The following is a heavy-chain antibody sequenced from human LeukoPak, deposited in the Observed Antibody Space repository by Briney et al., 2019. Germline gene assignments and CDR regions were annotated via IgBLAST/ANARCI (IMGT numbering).Heavy chain of an antibody. V-gene: IGHV3-23*01. CDR1: GFIFSSYA. J-gene: IGHJ4*02. CDR2: ISGSGGST. D-gene: IGHD3-22*01. Sequence: GGTLRLSCAASGFIFSSYAMSWVRQAPGKGLEWVSTISGSGGSTYYADSVKGRFTISRDNSKNTVYLQMNSLRAEDTAVYYCVRLRRSSATGGYYYYYDYWGQGILVTVSS. CDR3: VRLRRSSATGGYYYYYDY.